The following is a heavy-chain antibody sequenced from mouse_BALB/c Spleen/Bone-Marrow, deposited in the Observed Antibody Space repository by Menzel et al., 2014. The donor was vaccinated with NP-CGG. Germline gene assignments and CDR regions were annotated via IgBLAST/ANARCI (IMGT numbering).Heavy chain of an antibody. D-gene: IGHD4-1*01. Sequence: DVKLVESGGGLVKPGGSLKLSCAASGFTFSSYAMSWVRQSPEKRLEWVAEISSGGSYTHYPDTVTGRFTISRDNAKNTLYLEMSSLRSEDTAMYYCASKTGTGYWYFDVWGAGTTVTVSS. CDR3: ASKTGTGYWYFDV. CDR1: GFTFSSYA. CDR2: ISSGGSYT. J-gene: IGHJ1*01. V-gene: IGHV5-9-4*01.